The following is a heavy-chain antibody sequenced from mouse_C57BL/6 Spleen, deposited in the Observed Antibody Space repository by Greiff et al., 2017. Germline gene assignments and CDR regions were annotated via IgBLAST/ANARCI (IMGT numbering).Heavy chain of an antibody. D-gene: IGHD3-3*01. V-gene: IGHV10-1*01. CDR3: VRQDRGTAWFAY. CDR1: GFSFNTYA. Sequence: EVQVVESGGGLVQPKGSLKLSCAASGFSFNTYAMNWVRQAPGKGLEWVARIRSKSNNYATYYADSVKDRFTISRDDSESMLYLQMNNLKTEDTAMYYCVRQDRGTAWFAYGGQGTLVTVSA. J-gene: IGHJ3*01. CDR2: IRSKSNNYAT.